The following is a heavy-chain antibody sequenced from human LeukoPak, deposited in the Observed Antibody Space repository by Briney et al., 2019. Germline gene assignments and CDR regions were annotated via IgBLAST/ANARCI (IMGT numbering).Heavy chain of an antibody. CDR2: IYSSGST. D-gene: IGHD1-1*01. Sequence: SETLSLTCTVSAGSITSGDHYWNWIRQPPGKGLEWIGYIYSSGSTYYNPSLKSRITMSLDTSKSQFSLKLSSVTAADTAVYYCAGSNWKYYFGFWGRGTLVTVSS. CDR1: AGSITSGDHY. J-gene: IGHJ4*02. CDR3: AGSNWKYYFGF. V-gene: IGHV4-30-4*08.